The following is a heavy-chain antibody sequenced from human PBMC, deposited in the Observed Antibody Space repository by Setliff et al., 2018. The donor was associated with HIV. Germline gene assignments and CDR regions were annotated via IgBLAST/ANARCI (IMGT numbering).Heavy chain of an antibody. D-gene: IGHD6-13*01. V-gene: IGHV4-59*01. CDR2: VYFSGDA. CDR3: ARDIAAACFDY. J-gene: IGHJ4*02. Sequence: PSETLSLTCTVSSGSIDRFFWSWIRQPPGKGLEWIGNVYFSGDATYNPSLKSRATISISTSRNQFSLKLKSVTAADTAIYYCARDIAAACFDYWGPGTLVTVSS. CDR1: SGSIDRFF.